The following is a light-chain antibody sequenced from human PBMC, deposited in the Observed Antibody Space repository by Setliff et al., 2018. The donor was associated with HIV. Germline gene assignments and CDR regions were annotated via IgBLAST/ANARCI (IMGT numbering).Light chain of an antibody. J-gene: IGLJ1*01. Sequence: QSALTQPPSVSGSPGQSVTISCTGTSSDVGNYNRVSWYQQPPGAAPKLIIYEVSNRPSGVPDRFSGSKSGNTASLTISGLQAEDEALYFCSSYTSXITFVFGTGXQGHRP. CDR3: SSYTSXITFV. CDR1: SSDVGNYNR. CDR2: EVS. V-gene: IGLV2-18*02.